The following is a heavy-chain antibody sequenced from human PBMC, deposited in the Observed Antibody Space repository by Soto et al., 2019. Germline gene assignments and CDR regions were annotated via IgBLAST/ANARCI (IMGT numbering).Heavy chain of an antibody. CDR1: GFTFNDFA. J-gene: IGHJ6*02. CDR3: ARHRGYHYYGMDV. Sequence: PGGSLRLSCVASGFTFNDFAVHWVRQAPGKGLEWVSGIPWNSGTLDYADSVRGRFSISRDNAKNSLYLQMNSLRVEDTALYYCARHRGYHYYGMDVWGQGTTVTVSS. V-gene: IGHV3-9*01. CDR2: IPWNSGTL.